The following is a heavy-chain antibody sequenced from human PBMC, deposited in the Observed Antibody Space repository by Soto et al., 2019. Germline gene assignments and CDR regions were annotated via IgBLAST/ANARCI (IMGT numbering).Heavy chain of an antibody. J-gene: IGHJ4*02. Sequence: VQLVESGGGVVQPGRSLRLSCAASGFTFSDYAMHWVRQAPGKGLEWVAVVSHDGRNTHYADSVKCRFTISRYSSKNTVSLEMTSLRAEDTAVYYCAKGGRQWLVTSDFNYWGQGALVTVSS. CDR1: GFTFSDYA. V-gene: IGHV3-30*18. CDR3: AKGGRQWLVTSDFNY. CDR2: VSHDGRNT. D-gene: IGHD6-19*01.